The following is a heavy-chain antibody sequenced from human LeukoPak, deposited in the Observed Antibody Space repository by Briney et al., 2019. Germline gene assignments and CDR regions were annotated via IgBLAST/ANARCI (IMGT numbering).Heavy chain of an antibody. CDR1: GFTFSSFW. Sequence: GGSLRLSCSASGFTFSSFWMSWVRQAPGEGLEWVANIKQDGSEKYYMDSVKGRFTISRDNAKNSLYLQMNSLRAEDTAVYYCAKDGLSIAARPDAFDIWGQGTMVTVSS. CDR3: AKDGLSIAARPDAFDI. J-gene: IGHJ3*02. D-gene: IGHD6-6*01. CDR2: IKQDGSEK. V-gene: IGHV3-7*01.